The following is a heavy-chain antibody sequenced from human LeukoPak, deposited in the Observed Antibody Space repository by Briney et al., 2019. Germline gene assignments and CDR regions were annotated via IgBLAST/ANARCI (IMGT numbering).Heavy chain of an antibody. CDR3: TRDSDHGGGL. Sequence: GGSLRLSCAASGFTLSPYWIHWVRQAPGRGLVWVSRINPDGSRRGYADSVKGRFTISRDNAKNTVYLQMDSLRAEDTAMYYCTRDSDHGGGLWGQGTLVTVSS. J-gene: IGHJ4*02. D-gene: IGHD3-3*01. CDR1: GFTLSPYW. CDR2: INPDGSRR. V-gene: IGHV3-74*01.